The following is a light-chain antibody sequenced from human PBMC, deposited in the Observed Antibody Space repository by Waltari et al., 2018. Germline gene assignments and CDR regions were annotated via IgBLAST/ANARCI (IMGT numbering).Light chain of an antibody. J-gene: IGKJ1*01. CDR2: GAS. CDR1: QSLSSN. V-gene: IGKV3-15*01. Sequence: EIVMTQSPATLSVSPGERATLSCRASQSLSSNLAWYQQKPGQTHRPLTHGASTRATGIPARFSGSGSGTEFTLTISSLLSEDFAVYYCQQYNNWPQTFGQGTKVEIK. CDR3: QQYNNWPQT.